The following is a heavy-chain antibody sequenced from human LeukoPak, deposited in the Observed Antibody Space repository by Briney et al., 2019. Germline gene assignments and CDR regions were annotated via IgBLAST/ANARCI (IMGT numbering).Heavy chain of an antibody. J-gene: IGHJ4*02. CDR1: GYTFTNYY. CDR2: INPNSGGT. D-gene: IGHD5-18*01. Sequence: ASVKVSCKASGYTFTNYYLHWVRQAPGQGLEWMGWINPNSGGTNYAQEFQGWVTMTRDTSISTAYMELSRLRSDDTAVYYCARFDTAMAAFDYWGQGTLVTVSS. CDR3: ARFDTAMAAFDY. V-gene: IGHV1-2*04.